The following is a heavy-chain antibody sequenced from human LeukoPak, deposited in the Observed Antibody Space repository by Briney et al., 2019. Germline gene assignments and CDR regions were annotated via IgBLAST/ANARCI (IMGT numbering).Heavy chain of an antibody. CDR2: INPKGST. J-gene: IGHJ4*02. Sequence: SETLSLTCGVYGGSFSGYYWSWIRQPPGKGLEWIGEINPKGSTNYNPSLKSRVTLSADTSKNQFSLTLNSVTAADTAVYYCARRRLGYYFDYWGQGTLVTVSS. CDR1: GGSFSGYY. V-gene: IGHV4-34*01. D-gene: IGHD5-24*01. CDR3: ARRRLGYYFDY.